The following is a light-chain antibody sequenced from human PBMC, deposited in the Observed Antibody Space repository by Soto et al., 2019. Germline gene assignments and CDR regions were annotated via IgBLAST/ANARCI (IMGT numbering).Light chain of an antibody. CDR1: QSVSSH. Sequence: EIVLTQSPGTLSLSPGERATLSCRASQSVSSHLAWYQQKPGQAPRLLIYDASTRATGIPARSSGTGSGTDFTLTISSLEPEDFAVYHCEQRANWPWTCGQGSKVEIK. CDR3: EQRANWPWT. V-gene: IGKV3-11*01. J-gene: IGKJ1*01. CDR2: DAS.